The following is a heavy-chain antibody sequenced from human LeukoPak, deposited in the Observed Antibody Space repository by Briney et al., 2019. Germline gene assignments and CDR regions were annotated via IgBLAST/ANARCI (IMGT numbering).Heavy chain of an antibody. D-gene: IGHD5-18*01. CDR2: ISYDGSNK. J-gene: IGHJ4*02. V-gene: IGHV3-30-3*01. Sequence: PGGSLRLSCAASGFTFSSYAMHWVRQAPGKGLEWVAVISYDGSNKYYADSVKGRFTISRDNSKNTLYLQMNSLRADDTAVYYCARDRYGIQRDYFDYWGQGILVTVSS. CDR1: GFTFSSYA. CDR3: ARDRYGIQRDYFDY.